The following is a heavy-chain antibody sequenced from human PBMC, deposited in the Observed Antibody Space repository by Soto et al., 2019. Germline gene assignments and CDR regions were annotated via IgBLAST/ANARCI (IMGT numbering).Heavy chain of an antibody. CDR2: IIHGGST. D-gene: IGHD3-22*01. J-gene: IGHJ4*02. Sequence: PSETLSLTCGVSGGPFSGYSWSWIRHPPGKGLEWIGEIIHGGSTYYNPSLKSRATISVDMSKNQFSLKLSSVTAADTAVYYFARGKGDTVIVVEDYYFDYRGQGTLLTVAS. V-gene: IGHV4-34*01. CDR3: ARGKGDTVIVVEDYYFDY. CDR1: GGPFSGYS.